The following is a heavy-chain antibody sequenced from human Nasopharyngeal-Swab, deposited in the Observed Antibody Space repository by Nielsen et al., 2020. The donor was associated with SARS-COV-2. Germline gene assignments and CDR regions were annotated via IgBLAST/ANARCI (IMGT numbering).Heavy chain of an antibody. Sequence: SVKVSCKVSGYTLTELSMHWVRQAPGKGLEWMGGFDPEDGETIYAQKFQGRVTMTEDTSTDTAYMELSSLRSEDTAVYYCATAGYSSSWYYFDYWGQGTLVTVSS. CDR2: FDPEDGET. J-gene: IGHJ4*02. CDR1: GYTLTELS. D-gene: IGHD6-13*01. V-gene: IGHV1-24*01. CDR3: ATAGYSSSWYYFDY.